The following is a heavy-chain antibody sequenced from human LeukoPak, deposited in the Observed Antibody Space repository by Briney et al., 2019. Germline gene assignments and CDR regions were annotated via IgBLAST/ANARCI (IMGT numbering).Heavy chain of an antibody. CDR2: IYYSGST. CDR1: GGSISSYY. D-gene: IGHD1-1*01. V-gene: IGHV4-59*01. J-gene: IGHJ4*02. Sequence: SETLSLTCTVSGGSISSYYWTWIRQPPGKGLEYIGYIYYSGSTNHNPSLKSRVTISVDTSKNQFSLKLSSVTAADTAVYYCARGRYTFDYWGQGTLVTVSS. CDR3: ARGRYTFDY.